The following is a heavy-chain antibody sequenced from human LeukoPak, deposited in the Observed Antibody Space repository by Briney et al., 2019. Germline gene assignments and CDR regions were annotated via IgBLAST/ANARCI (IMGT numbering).Heavy chain of an antibody. Sequence: GGSLRLSCAASGFTFSSYAMSWVRQAPGKGLEWVSAISGSGGSTYYADSVKGRFTISRDNSKNTLYLQMNSLRAEDTAVYYCAKDRVGFCGGGCPYEIDHWGQGTLVTVSS. V-gene: IGHV3-23*01. CDR2: ISGSGGST. CDR3: AKDRVGFCGGGCPYEIDH. CDR1: GFTFSSYA. J-gene: IGHJ4*02. D-gene: IGHD2-21*02.